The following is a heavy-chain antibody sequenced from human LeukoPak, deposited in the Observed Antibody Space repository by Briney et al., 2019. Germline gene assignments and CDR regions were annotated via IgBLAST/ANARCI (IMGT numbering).Heavy chain of an antibody. CDR2: IRSKAYGGTT. CDR1: GFTFCDYA. J-gene: IGHJ4*02. D-gene: IGHD3-10*01. Sequence: RSLRLSCTASGFTFCDYAMSWVRQAPGKGVEGVGFIRSKAYGGTTEYAASVKGRFTISRDDSKSIAYLQMNSLKTEDTAVYYCTRIWFGESHFDYWGQGTLVTVSS. CDR3: TRIWFGESHFDY. V-gene: IGHV3-49*04.